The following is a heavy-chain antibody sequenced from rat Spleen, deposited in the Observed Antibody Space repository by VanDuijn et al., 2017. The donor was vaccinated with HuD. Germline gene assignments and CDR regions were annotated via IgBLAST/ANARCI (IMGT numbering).Heavy chain of an antibody. CDR1: GFSLTSYN. Sequence: QVQLKESGPGLVQPSQTLSLTCTVSGFSLTSYNVHWVRQSPGKGLEWMGRIQSGGNTDYNSALRTRLSISRDTSKSQVFLEMSGLQAEDTAIYVCTRQGIRGTEHWGQGVMVTVSS. CDR2: IQSGGNT. D-gene: IGHD4-3*01. J-gene: IGHJ2*01. V-gene: IGHV2-19*01. CDR3: TRQGIRGTEH.